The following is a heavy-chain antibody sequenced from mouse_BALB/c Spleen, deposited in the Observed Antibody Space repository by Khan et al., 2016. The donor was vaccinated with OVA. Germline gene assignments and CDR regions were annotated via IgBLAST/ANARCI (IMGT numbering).Heavy chain of an antibody. J-gene: IGHJ1*01. V-gene: IGHV9-1*02. Sequence: QIQLVQSGPDLKKPGETVKISCKASGYTFTNYGMNWVKQAPGKGLKWMGWINTYTGETTYADDFKGRFAFSLETSASTAFLQINNLKNEDMATYFCARSNSYWYFDVWGAGTTVTVSS. CDR3: ARSNSYWYFDV. D-gene: IGHD4-1*02. CDR2: INTYTGET. CDR1: GYTFTNYG.